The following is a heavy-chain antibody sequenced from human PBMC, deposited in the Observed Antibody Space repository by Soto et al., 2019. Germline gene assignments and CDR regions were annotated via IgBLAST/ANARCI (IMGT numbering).Heavy chain of an antibody. CDR3: ANRGTYCSSTSCYVGDY. V-gene: IGHV3-23*01. D-gene: IGHD2-2*01. Sequence: EVQLLESGGGLVQPGGSLRLSCAASGFTFSSYAMSWVRQAPGKGLEWVSAISGSGGSTYYADSVKGRFTISRDNSKNTLYRQMNSLRAEDTAVYYCANRGTYCSSTSCYVGDYWGQGTLVTVSS. CDR2: ISGSGGST. CDR1: GFTFSSYA. J-gene: IGHJ4*02.